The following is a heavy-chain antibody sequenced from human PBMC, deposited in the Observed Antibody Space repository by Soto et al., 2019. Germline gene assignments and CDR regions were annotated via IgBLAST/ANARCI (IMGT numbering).Heavy chain of an antibody. CDR2: IYPGDSDT. CDR3: ARALSPFWSTSQTDYWYYGLDV. J-gene: IGHJ6*02. Sequence: EVHLVQSGAEMKKPGESLRISCKGSGYIFDTYWIGWVRRMPGKGLEWLGIIYPGDSDTRYNPSFEGQVSLSADKSVSTAYLHWSSLEASDTAIYYCARALSPFWSTSQTDYWYYGLDVWGQGTAVTVSS. CDR1: GYIFDTYW. D-gene: IGHD3-3*01. V-gene: IGHV5-51*01.